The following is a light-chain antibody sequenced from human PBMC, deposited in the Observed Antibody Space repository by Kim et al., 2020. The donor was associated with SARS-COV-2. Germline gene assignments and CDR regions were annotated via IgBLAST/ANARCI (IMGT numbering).Light chain of an antibody. CDR1: QSISSW. J-gene: IGKJ1*01. CDR3: QQYNSYWT. Sequence: DIQITQSPSTLSASVGDRVTITCRASQSISSWLAWYQQKPGKAPKLLIYDASSLESGVPSRFSGSGSGTEFTLTISSLQPDDFATYYCQQYNSYWTFGQGTQVDIK. CDR2: DAS. V-gene: IGKV1-5*01.